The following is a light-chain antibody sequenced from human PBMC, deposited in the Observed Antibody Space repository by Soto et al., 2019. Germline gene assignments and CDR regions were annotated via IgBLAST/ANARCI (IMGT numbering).Light chain of an antibody. J-gene: IGKJ1*01. Sequence: EIVLTQSPGTLSLSPGERATLSCRASQSVSSSYLAWYQQTPGQAPRLLIYGASSRASGIPGRFSGSGSGTDFTLTISRLEAEDFAVYYCQQYGSSAWTFGQGTKLEIK. CDR3: QQYGSSAWT. V-gene: IGKV3-20*01. CDR1: QSVSSSY. CDR2: GAS.